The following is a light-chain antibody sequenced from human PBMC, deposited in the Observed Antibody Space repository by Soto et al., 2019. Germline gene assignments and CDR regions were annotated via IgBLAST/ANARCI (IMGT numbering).Light chain of an antibody. J-gene: IGLJ1*01. V-gene: IGLV1-47*01. Sequence: QSVLTQPPSASGIPGQRVTISSSGSSSNIGSNYVYWYQQLPGTAPKLLIYRNNQRPSGVPDRFSGSKSGTSASLAISGLRSEDEADYYCAAWDDSLSVLYVFGTGTKVTVL. CDR3: AAWDDSLSVLYV. CDR2: RNN. CDR1: SSNIGSNY.